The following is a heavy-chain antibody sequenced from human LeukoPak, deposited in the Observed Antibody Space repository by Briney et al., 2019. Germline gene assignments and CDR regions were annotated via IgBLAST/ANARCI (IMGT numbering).Heavy chain of an antibody. CDR2: INPNSGGT. Sequence: ASVKVSCKASGYTFTGYYMHWVRQAPGQGLEWMGWINPNSGGTNYAQKFQGRVTMTRDTSISTAYMELSRLRSDDTAVYYCARDGSYITDNNWFDPWGLGTLVTVSS. CDR1: GYTFTGYY. V-gene: IGHV1-2*02. D-gene: IGHD3-3*01. J-gene: IGHJ5*02. CDR3: ARDGSYITDNNWFDP.